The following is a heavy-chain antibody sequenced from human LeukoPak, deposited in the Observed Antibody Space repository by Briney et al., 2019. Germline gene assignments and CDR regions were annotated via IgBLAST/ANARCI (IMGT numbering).Heavy chain of an antibody. CDR3: ASSSSSYYYYYMDV. CDR1: GGSISSGGYY. CDR2: IYHSGST. J-gene: IGHJ6*03. V-gene: IGHV4-30-2*01. D-gene: IGHD6-6*01. Sequence: SQTLSLTCTVSGGSISSGGYYWSWIRQPPGKGLEWIGYIYHSGSTYYNPSLKSRVTISVDRSKNQFSLKLSSVTAADTAVYYCASSSSSYYYYYMDVWGKGTTVTVSS.